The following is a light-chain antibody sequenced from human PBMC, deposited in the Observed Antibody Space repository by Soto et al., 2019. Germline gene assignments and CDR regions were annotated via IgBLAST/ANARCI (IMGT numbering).Light chain of an antibody. V-gene: IGKV1-8*01. CDR2: AAS. J-gene: IGKJ1*01. Sequence: AIRMTQSPSSFSASTGDRVTITCRASQGISSYLAWYQQKPGKAPKLLIYAASTLQSGVPSRFSGSGSGTDFTLTISCLQYEDFATYYCQKYYSYPPWTFGQGTQVEIK. CDR1: QGISSY. CDR3: QKYYSYPPWT.